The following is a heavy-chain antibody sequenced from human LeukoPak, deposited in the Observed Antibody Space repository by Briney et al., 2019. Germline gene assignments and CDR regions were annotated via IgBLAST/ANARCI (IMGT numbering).Heavy chain of an antibody. CDR3: ARVWGYSSDY. CDR1: GFTFSSYW. CDR2: VNSDGSST. V-gene: IGHV3-74*01. J-gene: IGHJ4*02. D-gene: IGHD6-13*01. Sequence: PGGSLRLSCAASGFTFSSYWIHWVHQAPGKGLVWVSRVNSDGSSTTYADSVKGRFTMSRDNAKNTLYLQMNSLRVEDTAVYYCARVWGYSSDYWGQGTLLTVSS.